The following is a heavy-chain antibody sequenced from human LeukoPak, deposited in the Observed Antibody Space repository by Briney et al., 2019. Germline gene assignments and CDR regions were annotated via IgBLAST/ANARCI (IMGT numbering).Heavy chain of an antibody. CDR1: GFNFNSHT. CDR3: ARDLGDGEYFFDF. CDR2: ITSGSTTI. D-gene: IGHD3-10*01. Sequence: PGGSLRLSCEASGFNFNSHTMGWVRQAPGKGLEWISSITSGSTTIYYGDSVRGRFTVSRDNAKNSLYLQMNSMMVADTAVYFCARDLGDGEYFFDFWGQGTLVSVPS. V-gene: IGHV3-48*04. J-gene: IGHJ4*02.